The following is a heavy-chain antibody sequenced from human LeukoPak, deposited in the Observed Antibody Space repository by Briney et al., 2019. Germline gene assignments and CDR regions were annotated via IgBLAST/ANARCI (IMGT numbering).Heavy chain of an antibody. V-gene: IGHV3-64*01. CDR1: GFTFSSYA. CDR2: ISSNGGST. D-gene: IGHD6-6*01. CDR3: ARDDSSSSY. Sequence: TGGSLRLSCAASGFTFSSYAMHWVRQAPGKGLEYVSAISSNGGSTYYANSVKGRFTISRDNSKNTLYLQMGSLRAEDMAVYYCARDDSSSSYWGQGTLVTVSS. J-gene: IGHJ4*02.